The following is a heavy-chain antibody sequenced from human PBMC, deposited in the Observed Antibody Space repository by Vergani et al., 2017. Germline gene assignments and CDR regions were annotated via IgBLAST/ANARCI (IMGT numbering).Heavy chain of an antibody. CDR2: INPIDSKI. Sequence: EVMLVQSGAEVKKPGESVKISCKYSESSFISNEIAWVRQMSGKGLQWMGNINPIDSKIAYSPSFQGEAIMSLDKSITTAYLQGRSLKASDTAIYDCTRHXPCGDGACLHFDHWGQGTQVTVSS. J-gene: IGHJ4*02. D-gene: IGHD2-21*01. CDR3: TRHXPCGDGACLHFDH. CDR1: ESSFISNE. V-gene: IGHV5-51*01.